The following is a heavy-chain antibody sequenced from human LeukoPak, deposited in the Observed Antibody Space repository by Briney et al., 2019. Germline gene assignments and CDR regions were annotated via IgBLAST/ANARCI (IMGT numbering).Heavy chain of an antibody. CDR1: GGSLSNDNW. CDR3: ARDTYYYDSSGLRFDY. J-gene: IGHJ4*02. CDR2: ISHSGST. Sequence: SETLSLTCAVSGGSLSNDNWWSWVRQPPGQGLEWIGEISHSGSTNYNPSLKSRVTISLDESKSQFSLKLSSVTAADTAVYYCARDTYYYDSSGLRFDYWGQGTLVTVSS. V-gene: IGHV4-4*02. D-gene: IGHD3-22*01.